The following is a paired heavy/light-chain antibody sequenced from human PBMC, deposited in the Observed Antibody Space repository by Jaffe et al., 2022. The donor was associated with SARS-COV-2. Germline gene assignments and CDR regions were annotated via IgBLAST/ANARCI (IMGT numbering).Heavy chain of an antibody. CDR3: ARGRFGDALNSYNWFDP. CDR1: GGLFNGYY. Sequence: QVQLQQWGAGLLKPSETLSLTCAFYGGLFNGYYWSWIRQSPGKGLEWIGEINHSGNTDYNPSLKSRVTLSVDTSRNQFSLNLNSVTAADTAVYFCARGRFGDALNSYNWFDPWAQGTLVTVSS. V-gene: IGHV4-34*01. CDR2: INHSGNT. J-gene: IGHJ5*01. D-gene: IGHD3-10*01.
Light chain of an antibody. CDR3: QHYNKWYT. V-gene: IGKV3-15*01. Sequence: IVMTQSPATLSASPGERATLSCRASQSVTTNLAWYQQKPGQAPRLLIYGASTRATGIPDRFSGSGSGTEFTLTISSLQSEDFAVYYCQHYNKWYTFGQGTKLEI. CDR1: QSVTTN. CDR2: GAS. J-gene: IGKJ2*01.